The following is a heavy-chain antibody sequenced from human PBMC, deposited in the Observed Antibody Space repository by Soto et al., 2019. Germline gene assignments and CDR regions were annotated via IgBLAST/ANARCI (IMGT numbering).Heavy chain of an antibody. Sequence: GESLKISCKGSGYSFTSYWIGWVRQMPGKGLEWMGIIYPGDSDTRYSPSFQGQVTISADKSISTAYLQWSSLKASDTAMYYCARHNRGDGSSYVQVYYYGMDVWGQGTTVTVSS. D-gene: IGHD5-18*01. J-gene: IGHJ6*02. CDR2: IYPGDSDT. V-gene: IGHV5-51*01. CDR3: ARHNRGDGSSYVQVYYYGMDV. CDR1: GYSFTSYW.